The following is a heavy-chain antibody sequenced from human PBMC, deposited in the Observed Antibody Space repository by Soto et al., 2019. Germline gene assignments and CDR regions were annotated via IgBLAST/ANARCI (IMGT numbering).Heavy chain of an antibody. CDR1: GFTFSSYA. D-gene: IGHD1-1*01. V-gene: IGHV3-23*01. Sequence: GGSLRLSCAASGFTFSSYAMSWVRLPPGKGLEWVSAISGSGASTYYADSVEGRFTISRDNSKNTLYLQMNSLRAEDTAVYYCARDGTATFDPWGQGTLVTVSS. CDR2: ISGSGAST. J-gene: IGHJ5*02. CDR3: ARDGTATFDP.